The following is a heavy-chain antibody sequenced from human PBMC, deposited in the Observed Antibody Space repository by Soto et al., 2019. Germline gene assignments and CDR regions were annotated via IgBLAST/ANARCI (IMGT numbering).Heavy chain of an antibody. D-gene: IGHD3-3*01. CDR1: GFTFSNYA. CDR2: ISGDSDST. J-gene: IGHJ5*02. V-gene: IGHV3-23*01. CDR3: ARGRDFWSGYYGLWWFDP. Sequence: PGGSLRHSCEASGFTFSNYAMHWVRQDPEKGLEWVLGISGDSDSTNYAHSLKGRVTISVDTSKNQFSLKLSSVTAADTAVYYCARGRDFWSGYYGLWWFDPWGQGTLVTVSS.